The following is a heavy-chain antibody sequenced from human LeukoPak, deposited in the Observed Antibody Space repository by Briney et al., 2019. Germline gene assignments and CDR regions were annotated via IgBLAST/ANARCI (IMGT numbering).Heavy chain of an antibody. CDR1: GFTVGSNY. J-gene: IGHJ4*02. V-gene: IGHV3-66*01. Sequence: GGSLRLSCAASGFTVGSNYMSWVRQAPGKGLEWVSVIYSGGTTYYADSVKGRFTISRDNSKNTLYLQMNSLRAEDTAVYYCARELRYCSGGTCYKSFDYWGQGTLVTVSS. CDR2: IYSGGTT. D-gene: IGHD2-15*01. CDR3: ARELRYCSGGTCYKSFDY.